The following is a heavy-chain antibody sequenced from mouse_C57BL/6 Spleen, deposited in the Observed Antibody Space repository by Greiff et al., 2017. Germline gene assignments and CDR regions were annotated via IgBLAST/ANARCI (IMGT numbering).Heavy chain of an antibody. V-gene: IGHV1-72*01. D-gene: IGHD2-5*01. CDR3: ARSKSNYGYYFDY. CDR2: IDPYSGGT. Sequence: QVQLQQPGAELVKPGASVKLSCKASGYTFTSYWMHWVKQRPGRGLEWIGRIDPYSGGTKYNEKFKSKATLTVDKPSSTAYMQLSSLTSEDSAVDYCARSKSNYGYYFDYWGQGTTLTVSS. J-gene: IGHJ2*01. CDR1: GYTFTSYW.